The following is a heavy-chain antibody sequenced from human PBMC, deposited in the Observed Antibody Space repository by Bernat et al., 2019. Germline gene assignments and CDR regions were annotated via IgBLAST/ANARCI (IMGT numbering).Heavy chain of an antibody. V-gene: IGHV3-15*04. D-gene: IGHD4-17*01. CDR2: IESSTDGGTT. J-gene: IGHJ2*01. Sequence: EVQLVESGGGLVKPGGSLRLSCASSGFTFSIAWMSWVRQAPGKGLEWVGLIESSTDGGTTDYAAPVKGRFTISRDDSKNTLYLQMNSLKTEDTAVYYCTTDEGYGDGWYFDLWGRGTLVTVSS. CDR3: TTDEGYGDGWYFDL. CDR1: GFTFSIAW.